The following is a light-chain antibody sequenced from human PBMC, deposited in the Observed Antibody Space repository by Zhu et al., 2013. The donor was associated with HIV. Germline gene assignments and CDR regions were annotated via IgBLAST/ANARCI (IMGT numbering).Light chain of an antibody. Sequence: EIVLTQSPATLSLSPGERATLSCRAGQSVSSDLAWYQQKPGQAPRLFIYGASTRATGIPARFSGSGSGTEFTLSISSLQSEDFAVYYCQQYKNWPPTFGGGTKVEIK. J-gene: IGKJ4*01. V-gene: IGKV3-15*01. CDR3: QQYKNWPPT. CDR1: QSVSSD. CDR2: GAS.